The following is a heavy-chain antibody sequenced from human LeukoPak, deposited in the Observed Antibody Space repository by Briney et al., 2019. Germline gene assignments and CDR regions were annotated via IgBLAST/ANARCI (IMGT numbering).Heavy chain of an antibody. Sequence: SETLSLTCTVSGGSISSYYWSWIRQPPGKGLEWIGYIYYSGSTNYNPSLKSRVTISVDTSKNQFSLKLSSVTAADTAVYYCARERPNNYFDYWGQGTLVTVSS. CDR3: ARERPNNYFDY. V-gene: IGHV4-59*01. CDR2: IYYSGST. J-gene: IGHJ4*02. CDR1: GGSISSYY.